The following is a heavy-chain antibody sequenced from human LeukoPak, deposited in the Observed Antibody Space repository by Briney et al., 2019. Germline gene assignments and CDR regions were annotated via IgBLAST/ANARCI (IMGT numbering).Heavy chain of an antibody. V-gene: IGHV3-21*01. J-gene: IGHJ4*02. CDR2: ISSSNVYI. CDR3: ANGPTSSGYFSYFDY. D-gene: IGHD3-22*01. CDR1: GFTFSIYS. Sequence: GGSLRLSCAASGFTFSIYSMHWVRQAPGKGLEWVSSISSSNVYIYHADSLQGRFTVSRDNSKNTLYLEMNSLRVEDTALYYCANGPTSSGYFSYFDYWGQGTPVTVSS.